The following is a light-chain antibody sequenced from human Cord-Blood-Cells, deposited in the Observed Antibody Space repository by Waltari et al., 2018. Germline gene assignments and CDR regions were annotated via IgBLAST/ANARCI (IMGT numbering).Light chain of an antibody. CDR1: SSDVGSYNL. V-gene: IGLV2-23*02. CDR2: EVS. J-gene: IGLJ2*01. Sequence: QSALTQPASVSGSPGQSITISCTGTSSDVGSYNLVSWYKQHPGKGPKLIIYEVSKRPSVVSKRFSGSKSGNTASLTISGLQAEDEADYYCCSYAGSSTLVFGGGTKLTVL. CDR3: CSYAGSSTLV.